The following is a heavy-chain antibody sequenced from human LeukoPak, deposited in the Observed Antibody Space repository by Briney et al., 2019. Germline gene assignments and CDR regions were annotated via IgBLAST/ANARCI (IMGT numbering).Heavy chain of an antibody. D-gene: IGHD6-25*01. CDR3: ATRAAYYYYYGMDV. Sequence: KTSETLSLTCAVYGGSFSGYYWSWIRQPPGKGLEWIGEINHSGSTNYNPSLKSRVTISVDTSENQFSLKLSSVTAADTAVYYCATRAAYYYYYGMDVWGQGTTVTVSS. J-gene: IGHJ6*02. V-gene: IGHV4-34*01. CDR2: INHSGST. CDR1: GGSFSGYY.